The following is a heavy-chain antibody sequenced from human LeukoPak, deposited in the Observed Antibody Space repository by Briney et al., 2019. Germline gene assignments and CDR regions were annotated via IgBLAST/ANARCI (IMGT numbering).Heavy chain of an antibody. CDR3: AKGRWSSGWDPFDY. V-gene: IGHV3-23*01. CDR2: ISGSGGST. D-gene: IGHD6-19*01. Sequence: PGGSLRLSCVVSGFIFRDYAMSWVRQAPGKGLEWVSTISGSGGSTYYADSVKGRFTISRDSSKSTLYLQMNSLRAEDTAVYYCAKGRWSSGWDPFDYWGQGTLVTVSS. J-gene: IGHJ4*02. CDR1: GFIFRDYA.